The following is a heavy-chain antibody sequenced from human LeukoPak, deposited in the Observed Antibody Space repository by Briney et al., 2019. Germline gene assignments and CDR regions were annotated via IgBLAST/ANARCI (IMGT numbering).Heavy chain of an antibody. D-gene: IGHD5-24*01. CDR2: INPNSGGT. J-gene: IGHJ4*02. CDR3: ARPRGYNYYFDY. V-gene: IGHV1-2*02. Sequence: ASVKVSCKASGYTFTSYYMHWVRQAPGQGLEWMGWINPNSGGTNYAQKFQGRVTMTRDTSISTAYMELSRLRSDDTAVYYCARPRGYNYYFDYWGQGTLVTVSS. CDR1: GYTFTSYY.